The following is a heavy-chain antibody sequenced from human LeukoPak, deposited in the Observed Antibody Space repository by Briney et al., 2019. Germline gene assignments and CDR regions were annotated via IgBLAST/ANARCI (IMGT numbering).Heavy chain of an antibody. CDR3: ATTTPLWYYDSSGYPVVEWFDP. CDR2: FTPIFGVP. Sequence: GASVKVSCKASGGTFSSYAISWVRQAPGQGLEWMGGFTPIFGVPKYAQKFQGRVSITTDESTSTAYMELSSLRSEDTAVYYCATTTPLWYYDSSGYPVVEWFDPWGQGTLVTVSS. CDR1: GGTFSSYA. J-gene: IGHJ5*02. V-gene: IGHV1-69*05. D-gene: IGHD3-22*01.